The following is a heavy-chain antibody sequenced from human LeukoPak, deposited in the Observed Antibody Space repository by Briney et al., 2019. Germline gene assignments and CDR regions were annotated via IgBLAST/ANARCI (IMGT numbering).Heavy chain of an antibody. V-gene: IGHV3-21*01. Sequence: PGGSLRLSCAASGFTFSSYSMNWVRQAPGKGLEWVSSISSSSSYIYYADSVKGRSTISRHNAKNSLYLQMNSLRADDTAVYYCAREGSSWYRYNWFDPWGQGTLVTVSS. J-gene: IGHJ5*02. CDR1: GFTFSSYS. D-gene: IGHD6-13*01. CDR3: AREGSSWYRYNWFDP. CDR2: ISSSSSYI.